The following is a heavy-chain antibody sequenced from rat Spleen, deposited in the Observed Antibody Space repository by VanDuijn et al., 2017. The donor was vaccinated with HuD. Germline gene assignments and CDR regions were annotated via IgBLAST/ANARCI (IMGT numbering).Heavy chain of an antibody. CDR2: ISKNGTT. J-gene: IGHJ2*01. CDR3: ARGPVDY. Sequence: RLQESGPGLLKPSQSLSIPCSVTGFSITTHYWGWIRKFPGNQMAWMGYISKNGTTNYHPSLKSRFSIPRSTSKNQFFLQLNSLTTEDTATYYCARGPVDYCGQGVMVTVSS. V-gene: IGHV3-1*01. CDR1: GFSITTHY.